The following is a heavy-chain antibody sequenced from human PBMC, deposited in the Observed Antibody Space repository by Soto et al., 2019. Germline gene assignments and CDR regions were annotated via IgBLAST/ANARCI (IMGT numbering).Heavy chain of an antibody. CDR3: TPDLWRIAAVVGSTGYFNP. V-gene: IGHV3-15*01. CDR2: IKSKSDGGKT. J-gene: IGHJ5*02. Sequence: GGSQGLCYTASGFKFSYACVSWVLQTPVQGFYWIHSIKSKSDGGKTEYAEPVRGRFNTSRDDSKNTLYLLMNSLNTEDSAVYYCTPDLWRIAAVVGSTGYFNPWGQGTAVPVSS. CDR1: GFKFSYAC. D-gene: IGHD2-15*01.